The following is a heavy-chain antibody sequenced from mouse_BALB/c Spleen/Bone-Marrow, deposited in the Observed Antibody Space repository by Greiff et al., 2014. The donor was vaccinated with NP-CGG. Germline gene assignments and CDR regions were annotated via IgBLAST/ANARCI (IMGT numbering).Heavy chain of an antibody. V-gene: IGHV1-55*01. J-gene: IGHJ3*01. CDR3: ARFSQLGLLAY. Sequence: VKLMESGAVLVKPGTSVKLSCKASGYNFTSYWINWVKLRPGQGLEWIGDIYPGSGSTNYNEKFKSKATLTVDTSSSTAYMQLSSLASEDSALYYCARFSQLGLLAYWGQGTLVTVSA. CDR1: GYNFTSYW. D-gene: IGHD3-1*01. CDR2: IYPGSGST.